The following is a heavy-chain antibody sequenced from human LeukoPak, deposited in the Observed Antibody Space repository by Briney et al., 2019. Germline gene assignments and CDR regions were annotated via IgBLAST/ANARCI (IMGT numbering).Heavy chain of an antibody. CDR2: SYYSGST. Sequence: SETLSLTCTVSGGSISSYYWSWIRQPPGKRLEWIGYSYYSGSTNYNPSLKSRVTISVDTSKNQFSLKLSSVTAADTAVYYCARQPYYYDRSGHYFERFDYWGQGTLVTVSS. CDR1: GGSISSYY. CDR3: ARQPYYYDRSGHYFERFDY. J-gene: IGHJ4*02. V-gene: IGHV4-59*08. D-gene: IGHD3-22*01.